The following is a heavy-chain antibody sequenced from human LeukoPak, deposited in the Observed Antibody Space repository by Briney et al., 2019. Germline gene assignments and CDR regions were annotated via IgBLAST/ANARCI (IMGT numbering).Heavy chain of an antibody. CDR2: IKQDGSDK. Sequence: PGGSLRLSCAASGFTFTTYWMTWVRQAPGKGLEWVANIKQDGSDKYYVDSVKGRFTISRDNAKNSLYLQMNSLRAEDTALYYCAKDRGPRFLYMAVWGKGTTVTVSS. CDR3: AKDRGPRFLYMAV. D-gene: IGHD3-10*01. V-gene: IGHV3-7*03. J-gene: IGHJ6*03. CDR1: GFTFTTYW.